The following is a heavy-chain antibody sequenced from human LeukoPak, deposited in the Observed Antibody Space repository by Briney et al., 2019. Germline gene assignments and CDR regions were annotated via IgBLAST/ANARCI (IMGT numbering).Heavy chain of an antibody. Sequence: ASVKVSCKISDYSLIDLSIHWVREAPGEGLEWMGGFDAENNKMVYSQRFQGRVTMTEDTSADTAYMELTGLRSEDPAMYFCATDRVYRSSGRSWGFFDYWGQGTLVIVSS. D-gene: IGHD6-19*01. CDR1: DYSLIDLS. J-gene: IGHJ4*02. CDR3: ATDRVYRSSGRSWGFFDY. V-gene: IGHV1-24*01. CDR2: FDAENNKM.